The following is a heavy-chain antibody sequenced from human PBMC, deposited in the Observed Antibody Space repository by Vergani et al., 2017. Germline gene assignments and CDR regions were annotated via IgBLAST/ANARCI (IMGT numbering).Heavy chain of an antibody. CDR2: IYYSGST. Sequence: QVQLQESGPGLVKPSETLSLTCTVSGGSISSYYWSWIRQPPGKGLEWIGYIYYSGSTNYNPSLKSRVTISVDTSKNQFSLKLSSVTAADTAVYYCARDGDGYSGGTLDYWGQGTLVTVSS. V-gene: IGHV4-59*12. CDR1: GGSISSYY. CDR3: ARDGDGYSGGTLDY. D-gene: IGHD6-25*01. J-gene: IGHJ4*02.